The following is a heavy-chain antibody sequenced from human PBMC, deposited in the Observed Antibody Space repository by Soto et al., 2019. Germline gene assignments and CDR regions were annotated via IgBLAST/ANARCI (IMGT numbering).Heavy chain of an antibody. V-gene: IGHV2-70*01. J-gene: IGHJ6*02. D-gene: IGHD3-3*01. CDR1: GFSLSTSGMC. Sequence: SGPTLVNPTQTLTLTCTFSGFSLSTSGMCVSWIRQPPGKALEWLALIDWDDDKYYSTSLKTRLTISKDTSKNQVVLTMTNMDTVDTATYYCARIPYDFWRGSMAGGHGMDVWGQGTPVTVSS. CDR3: ARIPYDFWRGSMAGGHGMDV. CDR2: IDWDDDK.